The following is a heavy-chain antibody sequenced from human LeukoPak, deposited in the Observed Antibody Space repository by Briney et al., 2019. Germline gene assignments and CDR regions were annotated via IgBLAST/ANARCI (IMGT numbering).Heavy chain of an antibody. Sequence: PSETLSLTCAVYGGSFSGYYWSWIRQPPGKGLEWIGEINHSGSTNYNPSLKSRVTISVDTSKNQFSLKLSSVTAADTAVYYCARLVGYYYYYYGMDVWGQGTTVTVSS. CDR2: INHSGST. J-gene: IGHJ6*02. D-gene: IGHD1-26*01. CDR3: ARLVGYYYYYYGMDV. V-gene: IGHV4-34*01. CDR1: GGSFSGYY.